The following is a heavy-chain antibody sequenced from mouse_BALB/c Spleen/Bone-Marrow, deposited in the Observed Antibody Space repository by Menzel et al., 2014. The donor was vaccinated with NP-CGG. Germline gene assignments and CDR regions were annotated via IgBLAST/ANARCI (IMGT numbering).Heavy chain of an antibody. V-gene: IGHV1-54*03. D-gene: IGHD4-1*01. CDR1: GYAFTNYL. CDR3: ARRLTGTLYFDY. CDR2: INPGSGAT. Sequence: QVQLKHSGAELVRPGTSVKASCKASGYAFTNYLIEWVKQRPGQGLEWIGVINPGSGATNYNENFKGKATLTADKSSSTPYMQLSSLTSDDSAVYFCARRLTGTLYFDYWGQGTTLTVSS. J-gene: IGHJ2*01.